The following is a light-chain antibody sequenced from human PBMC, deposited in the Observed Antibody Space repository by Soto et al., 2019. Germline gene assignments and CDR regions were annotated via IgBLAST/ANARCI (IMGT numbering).Light chain of an antibody. Sequence: DIQMTQSPSSVSASVGDRLTITCRASRDISNSLAWYQQTPGKAPKLLLRGASSLHRGVPSRFSGGGAGTEFTLTISSLQPEDFATYYGQQTSAFPRPFGQGTKVDVK. V-gene: IGKV1-12*01. CDR3: QQTSAFPRP. J-gene: IGKJ1*01. CDR2: GAS. CDR1: RDISNS.